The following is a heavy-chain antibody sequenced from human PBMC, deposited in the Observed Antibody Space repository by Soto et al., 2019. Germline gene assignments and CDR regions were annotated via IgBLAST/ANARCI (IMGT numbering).Heavy chain of an antibody. CDR3: ARVERGTATTVVDAFDI. V-gene: IGHV4-34*01. J-gene: IGHJ3*02. Sequence: QVQLQQWGAGLLKPSETLSLTCAVYGGFVSSGSYYWSWIRQPPGKGLEWIGEMSHSGGTHFSPSLKSRGTISGDTSKNQFSLKMTSVTASSTALYYCARVERGTATTVVDAFDIWGPGTMVTVSS. CDR1: GGFVSSGSYY. D-gene: IGHD1-1*01. CDR2: MSHSGGT.